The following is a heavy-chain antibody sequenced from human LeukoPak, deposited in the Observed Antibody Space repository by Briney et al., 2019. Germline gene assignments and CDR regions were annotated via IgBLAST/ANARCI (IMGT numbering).Heavy chain of an antibody. Sequence: GGSLRLSRAASGFTFSNAWMSWVRQGPGKGLEWVGHVKSKGDGGTTDFAAPVKGRFSISRDDSTNTVYLQMNSLKTEDTAVYYCTTDEWVWGQGVLVTVSS. CDR2: VKSKGDGGTT. CDR1: GFTFSNAW. D-gene: IGHD1-26*01. CDR3: TTDEWV. J-gene: IGHJ4*02. V-gene: IGHV3-15*01.